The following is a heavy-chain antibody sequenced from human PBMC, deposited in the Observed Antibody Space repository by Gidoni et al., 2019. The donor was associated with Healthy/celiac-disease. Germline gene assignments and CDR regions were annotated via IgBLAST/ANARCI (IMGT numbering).Heavy chain of an antibody. V-gene: IGHV3-23*04. CDR1: GVTVSSYA. CDR3: AKTRLSLLWFGEANY. D-gene: IGHD3-10*01. CDR2: ISGSGGST. Sequence: EVQLVESGGGLVQPGGSLRLSCAASGVTVSSYAMSWVRQAPGKGLEWVSAISGSGGSTYYADSVKGLFTISRDNSKNTLYLQMNSLRAEDTAVYYCAKTRLSLLWFGEANYWGQGTLVTVSS. J-gene: IGHJ4*02.